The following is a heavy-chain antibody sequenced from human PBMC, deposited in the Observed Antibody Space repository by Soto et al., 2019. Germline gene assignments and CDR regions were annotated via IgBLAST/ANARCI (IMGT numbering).Heavy chain of an antibody. CDR3: ARSRGAARLWYFDY. CDR1: GFAFSGFE. J-gene: IGHJ4*02. D-gene: IGHD6-6*01. CDR2: ISSGGTTI. V-gene: IGHV3-48*03. Sequence: GGSLRLSCAGSGFAFSGFEMNWVRQAPGEGLEWLSYISSGGTTIYYADSVKGRFTISRDNSKNTLYLQMNSLRAEDTAVYYCARSRGAARLWYFDYWGQGTLVTVSS.